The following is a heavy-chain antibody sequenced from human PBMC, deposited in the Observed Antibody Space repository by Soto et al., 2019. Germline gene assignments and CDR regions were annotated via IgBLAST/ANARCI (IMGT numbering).Heavy chain of an antibody. CDR1: GCTVRTCT. J-gene: IGHJ4*02. V-gene: IGHV3-23*01. CDR2: IFSGGVTT. Sequence: AGVSHRHPCSAAGCTVRTCTMLWDRLAPGKGLEWVSTIFSGGVTTKYADSVTGRFSISRDNSKNILYLQMNSLGVDDTAVYYCARDRQPDGISTFDYWGRGILVTVSS. D-gene: IGHD1-20*01. CDR3: ARDRQPDGISTFDY.